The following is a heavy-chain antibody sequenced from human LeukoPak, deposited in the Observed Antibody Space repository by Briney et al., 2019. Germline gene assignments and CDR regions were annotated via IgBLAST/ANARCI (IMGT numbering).Heavy chain of an antibody. CDR2: ITPIFGTA. V-gene: IGHV1-69*05. J-gene: IGHJ4*02. CDR3: ARENTVTRFDY. CDR1: GGTFSSYA. D-gene: IGHD4-17*01. Sequence: GSSVKVSCKSSGGTFSSYAISWVRQAPGQGLEWMGRITPIFGTANYAQKFQGRVTITTDESTSTAYMELSSLRSEDTAVYYCARENTVTRFDYRGQGTLVTVSS.